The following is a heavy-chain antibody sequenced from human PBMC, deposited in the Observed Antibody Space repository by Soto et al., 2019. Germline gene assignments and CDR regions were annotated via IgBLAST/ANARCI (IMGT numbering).Heavy chain of an antibody. Sequence: ASVKVSCKASGYTFTSYYMHWVRQAPGQGLEWMGWINPNSGGTNYAQKFQGWVTMTRDTSISTAYMELSRLRSDDTAVYYCARGLGQLTLYYYYGMDVWGQGTTVTVSS. J-gene: IGHJ6*02. CDR2: INPNSGGT. CDR1: GYTFTSYY. V-gene: IGHV1-2*04. CDR3: ARGLGQLTLYYYYGMDV. D-gene: IGHD6-13*01.